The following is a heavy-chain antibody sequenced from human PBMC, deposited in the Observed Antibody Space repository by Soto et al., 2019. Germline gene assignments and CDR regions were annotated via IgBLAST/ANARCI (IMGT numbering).Heavy chain of an antibody. Sequence: SETLSLTCNVSGGSISSYYWSWIRQPPGKGLEWIGYIYYSGSTYYNPSLKSRVTISVDTSKNQFSLKLSSVTAADTAVYYCARHFSVDYFDYWGQGALVTVSS. J-gene: IGHJ4*02. CDR2: IYYSGST. CDR3: ARHFSVDYFDY. V-gene: IGHV4-59*08. CDR1: GGSISSYY.